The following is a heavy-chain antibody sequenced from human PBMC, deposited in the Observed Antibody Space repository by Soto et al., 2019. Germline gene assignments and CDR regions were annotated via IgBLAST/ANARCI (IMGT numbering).Heavy chain of an antibody. J-gene: IGHJ6*02. Sequence: SLRLSCAASGFTFNNYAMSWVRQAPGKGLAWVSGISGGGGSTYYADSVKGRFTISRDNSKNTLYLQMNSLRAEDTALYYCAKGHYYDFWSDKRYYGVDVWGLGTTVTVSS. D-gene: IGHD3-3*01. CDR1: GFTFNNYA. CDR2: ISGGGGST. V-gene: IGHV3-23*01. CDR3: AKGHYYDFWSDKRYYGVDV.